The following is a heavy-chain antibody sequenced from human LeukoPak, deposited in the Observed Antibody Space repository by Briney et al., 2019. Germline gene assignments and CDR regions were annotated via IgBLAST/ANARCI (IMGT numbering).Heavy chain of an antibody. CDR3: AREGGIAARLPSY. D-gene: IGHD6-6*01. CDR2: INHSGST. V-gene: IGHV4-39*07. Sequence: SETLSLTCTVSGVSISSGGYYWSWIRQPPGKGLEWIGEINHSGSTNYNPSLKSRVTISVDTSKNQFSLKLSSVTAADTAVYYCAREGGIAARLPSYWGQGTLVTVSS. J-gene: IGHJ4*02. CDR1: GVSISSGGYY.